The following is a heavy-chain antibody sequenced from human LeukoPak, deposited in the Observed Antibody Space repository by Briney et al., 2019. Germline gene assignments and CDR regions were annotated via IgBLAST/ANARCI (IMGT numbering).Heavy chain of an antibody. CDR2: IYYSGST. J-gene: IGHJ4*02. D-gene: IGHD5-18*01. V-gene: IGHV4-59*01. CDR1: GGSISSYY. CDR3: ARAEDTAMVIDY. Sequence: SETLSLTCTVSGGSISSYYWSWIRQPPGKGLEWIGYIYYSGSTNHNPSLKSRVTISVDTSKNQFSLKLSSVTAADTAVYYCARAEDTAMVIDYWGQGTLVTVSS.